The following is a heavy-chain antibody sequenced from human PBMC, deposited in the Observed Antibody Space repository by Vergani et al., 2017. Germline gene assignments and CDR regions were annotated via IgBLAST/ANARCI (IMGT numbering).Heavy chain of an antibody. D-gene: IGHD3-22*01. Sequence: QVRLQESGPGLVKPSQTLSLTCSVSGDSISSGVYYWNWIRQHPVKGLEWIGYIYSTGSTHHNPSLRRRINMSVDTSKNQFSLKLNSVTAADTAMYYCARMGGYDEGDAFRIGYFDSWGPGILVTVSS. CDR3: ARMGGYDEGDAFRIGYFDS. CDR1: GDSISSGVYY. J-gene: IGHJ4*02. V-gene: IGHV4-31*03. CDR2: IYSTGST.